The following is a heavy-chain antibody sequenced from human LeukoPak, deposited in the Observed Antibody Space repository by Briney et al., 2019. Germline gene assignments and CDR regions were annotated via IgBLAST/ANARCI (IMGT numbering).Heavy chain of an antibody. CDR2: INHSGST. V-gene: IGHV4-34*01. Sequence: SETLSLTCAVYGGSFSGYYWSWIRQPPGKGLEWIGEINHSGSTNYNPSLKSRVTTSVDTSKNQFSLKLSSVTAADTAVYYCARVGPRYYDFWSGPRGGYGMDVWGQGTTVTVSS. CDR1: GGSFSGYY. CDR3: ARVGPRYYDFWSGPRGGYGMDV. J-gene: IGHJ6*02. D-gene: IGHD3-3*01.